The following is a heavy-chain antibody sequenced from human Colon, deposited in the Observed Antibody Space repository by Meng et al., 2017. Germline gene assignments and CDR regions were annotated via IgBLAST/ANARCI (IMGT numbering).Heavy chain of an antibody. CDR1: GRSISSGGFY. CDR3: ARTNYGDYNWFDP. CDR2: IYYSGST. J-gene: IGHJ5*02. V-gene: IGHV4-31*11. Sequence: QRQESGPGLVGPSGTLSLTCAVSGRSISSGGFYWSWIRQHPGKGLEWIGYIYYSGSTYYNPSLRSRVAISIDTSKNQFSLKLTSVTAADTAVYFCARTNYGDYNWFDPWGQGTLVTVSS. D-gene: IGHD4-17*01.